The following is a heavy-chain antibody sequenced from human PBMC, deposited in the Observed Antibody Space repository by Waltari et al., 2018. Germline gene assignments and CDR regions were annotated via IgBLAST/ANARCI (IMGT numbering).Heavy chain of an antibody. Sequence: QVQLVQSGAEVKKPGASVKVSCKVSGYTLTELSMHWVRQAPGKGLEWMGGVDPEDGETIYAQKFQGRVTMTEDTSTDTAYMELSSLRSEDTAVYYCATDMTTVTISLAEYFQHWGQGTLVTVSS. V-gene: IGHV1-24*01. D-gene: IGHD4-17*01. CDR2: VDPEDGET. J-gene: IGHJ1*01. CDR1: GYTLTELS. CDR3: ATDMTTVTISLAEYFQH.